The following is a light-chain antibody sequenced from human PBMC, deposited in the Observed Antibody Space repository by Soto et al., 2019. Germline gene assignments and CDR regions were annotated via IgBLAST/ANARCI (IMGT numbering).Light chain of an antibody. V-gene: IGKV1-27*01. CDR3: QNYDSAPIT. J-gene: IGKJ5*01. CDR1: QGISNY. CDR2: AAS. Sequence: IQVTQTPSSLSASVRDRVTITCRASQGISNYLAWYQQKPGKAPKVLIYAASTLQPGVPSRFSGSGSGTDFTLTINSLQPDDIATYYCQNYDSAPITFGQGTRLEI.